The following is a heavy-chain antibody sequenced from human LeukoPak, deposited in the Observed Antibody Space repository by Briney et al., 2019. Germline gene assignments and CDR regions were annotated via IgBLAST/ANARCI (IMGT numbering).Heavy chain of an antibody. CDR1: GFTFSNYA. CDR3: AKAERWLQTLFDY. J-gene: IGHJ4*02. D-gene: IGHD5-24*01. Sequence: GGSLRLSCAAPGFTFSNYAMSWVRQAPGKGLEWVSFISGSGGSTYYPDSVKGRFTISRDNSKNTLYLQMNGLRAEDTAIYYCAKAERWLQTLFDYWGQGTLVTVSS. V-gene: IGHV3-23*01. CDR2: ISGSGGST.